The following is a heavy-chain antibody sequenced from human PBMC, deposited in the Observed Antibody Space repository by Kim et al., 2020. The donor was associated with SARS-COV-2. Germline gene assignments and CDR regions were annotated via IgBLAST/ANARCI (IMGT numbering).Heavy chain of an antibody. V-gene: IGHV3-30*04. J-gene: IGHJ6*02. CDR1: GFTFSSYA. CDR2: ISYDGSNK. CDR3: ARAIVTRFFGVVIAINYYYGMDV. D-gene: IGHD3-3*01. Sequence: GGSLRLSCAASGFTFSSYAMHWVRQAPGKGLEWVAVISYDGSNKYYADSVKGRFTISRDNSKNTLYLQMNSLRAEDTAVYYCARAIVTRFFGVVIAINYYYGMDVWGQGTTVTVSS.